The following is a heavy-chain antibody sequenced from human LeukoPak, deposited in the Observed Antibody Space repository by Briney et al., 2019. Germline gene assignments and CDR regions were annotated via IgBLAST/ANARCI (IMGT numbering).Heavy chain of an antibody. Sequence: GGTLRLSCAASGFTFSNHGMNWVRQAPGKGLEWLSGVSPPGGGTYYADSVKGRFTISRDDSKNTLFLQMNSLRAEDRAVYYCAKDSLRTVPKASFDSWGQGTLVTVSS. J-gene: IGHJ4*02. D-gene: IGHD2-2*01. V-gene: IGHV3-23*01. CDR3: AKDSLRTVPKASFDS. CDR1: GFTFSNHG. CDR2: VSPPGGGT.